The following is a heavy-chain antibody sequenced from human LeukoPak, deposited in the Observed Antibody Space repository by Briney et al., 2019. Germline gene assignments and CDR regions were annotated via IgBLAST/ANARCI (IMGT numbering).Heavy chain of an antibody. CDR2: ISYDGSNK. CDR1: GFTFSSYA. CDR3: AREAKDFWSGYYPEGWFDP. J-gene: IGHJ5*02. D-gene: IGHD3-3*01. V-gene: IGHV3-30-3*01. Sequence: GGSLRLSCAASGFTFSSYAMHWVRQAPGKGLEWVAVISYDGSNKYYADSVKGRFTISRDNSKNTLYLQMNSLRAEDTAVYYCAREAKDFWSGYYPEGWFDPWGQGTLVTVSS.